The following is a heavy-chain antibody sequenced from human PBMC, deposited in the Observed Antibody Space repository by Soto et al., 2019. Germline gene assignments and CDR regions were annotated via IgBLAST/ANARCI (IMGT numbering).Heavy chain of an antibody. CDR3: ARGPTTNIVVVPAAISDWFDP. D-gene: IGHD2-2*01. CDR2: MNPNSGNT. CDR1: GYTFTSYD. J-gene: IGHJ5*02. Sequence: GASVKVSCKASGYTFTSYDINWVRQAPGQGLEWMGWMNPNSGNTGYAQKFQGRVTMTRNTSISTAYMELSSLRSEDTAVYYCARGPTTNIVVVPAAISDWFDPWGQGTLVTVSS. V-gene: IGHV1-8*01.